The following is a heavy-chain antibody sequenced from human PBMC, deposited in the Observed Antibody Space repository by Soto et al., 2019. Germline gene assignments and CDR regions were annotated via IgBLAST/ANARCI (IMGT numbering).Heavy chain of an antibody. V-gene: IGHV1-46*03. CDR2: INPSGGST. CDR1: GYTFTSYY. CDR3: ARDSNFWSGYYTGILNYYYMDV. J-gene: IGHJ6*03. Sequence: ASVKVSCKASGYTFTSYYMHWVRQAPGQGLEWMGIINPSGGSTSYAQKFQGRVTMTRDTSTSTVYVELSSLRSEDTAVYYCARDSNFWSGYYTGILNYYYMDVWGKGTTVTVSS. D-gene: IGHD3-3*01.